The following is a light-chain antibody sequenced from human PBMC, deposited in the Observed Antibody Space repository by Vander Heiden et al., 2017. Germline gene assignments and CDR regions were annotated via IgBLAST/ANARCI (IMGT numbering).Light chain of an antibody. Sequence: QSVLTQPPSVSAAPGPKVTISCSGTSSNIGNDYVSWYQQFPGAAPKLLIYDRDMRPSGVPDRFSGSNSGTSATLGITGLQTGDEAVYYCGTWDASLNIYIFGGGTKLTVL. CDR3: GTWDASLNIYI. J-gene: IGLJ2*01. V-gene: IGLV1-51*01. CDR1: SSNIGNDY. CDR2: DRD.